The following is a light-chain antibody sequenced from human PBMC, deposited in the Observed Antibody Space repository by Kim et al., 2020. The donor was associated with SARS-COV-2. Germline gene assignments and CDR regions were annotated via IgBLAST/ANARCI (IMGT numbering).Light chain of an antibody. V-gene: IGLV3-19*01. CDR3: NSRDSSVNHLRV. CDR1: SLRSYY. J-gene: IGLJ1*01. CDR2: GKN. Sequence: GQTVRITCQGDSLRSYYASWYQQKPGQAPVLVIYGKNNRPSGIPDRFSGSSSGNTASLTITGAQAEDEADYYCNSRDSSVNHLRVFGTGTKVTVL.